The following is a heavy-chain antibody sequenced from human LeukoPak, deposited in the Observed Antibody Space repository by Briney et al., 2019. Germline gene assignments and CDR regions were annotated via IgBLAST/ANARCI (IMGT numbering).Heavy chain of an antibody. D-gene: IGHD1-26*01. Sequence: PSETLSLTCTVSGGSISSSSYYWGWIRQPPGKGLEWIGSIYYSGSTYYNPSPKSRVTISVDTSKNQFSLKLSSVTAADTAVYYCAREGSGSYWGLSRWGQGTLVTVSS. V-gene: IGHV4-39*07. CDR2: IYYSGST. CDR3: AREGSGSYWGLSR. J-gene: IGHJ4*02. CDR1: GGSISSSSYY.